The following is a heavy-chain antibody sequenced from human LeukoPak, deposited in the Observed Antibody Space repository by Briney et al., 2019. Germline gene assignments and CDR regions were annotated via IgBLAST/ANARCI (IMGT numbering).Heavy chain of an antibody. J-gene: IGHJ4*02. CDR1: GYSFATYW. CDR3: ATAYNSDY. Sequence: GESLRISCKVSGYSFATYWIAWVRQMPGKGLEWMGRIDPSDSYTNYSPSFQGQVTISADRSISTAYLQWNSLKASDTAIYYCATAYNSDYWGQGTLVTVSS. CDR2: IDPSDSYT. V-gene: IGHV5-10-1*04. D-gene: IGHD1-14*01.